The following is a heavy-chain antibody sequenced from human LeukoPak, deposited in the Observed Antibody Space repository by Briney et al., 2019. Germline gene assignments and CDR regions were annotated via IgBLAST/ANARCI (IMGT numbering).Heavy chain of an antibody. J-gene: IGHJ4*02. Sequence: QPGRSLRLSCAASGFTFSSYGMHWVRQAPGQGLEWVAVIWYDGSNKYYADSVKGRFTISRDNSKNTLYLQMNSLRAEDTAVYYCANGGNDYGDYSLDYWGQGTLVTVSS. CDR1: GFTFSSYG. V-gene: IGHV3-33*06. D-gene: IGHD4-17*01. CDR2: IWYDGSNK. CDR3: ANGGNDYGDYSLDY.